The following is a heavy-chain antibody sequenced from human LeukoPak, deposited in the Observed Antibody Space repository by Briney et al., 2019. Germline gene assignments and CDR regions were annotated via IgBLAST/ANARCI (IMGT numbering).Heavy chain of an antibody. J-gene: IGHJ6*03. Sequence: SETLSLTCTVSGGSISSSHYYRGWIRQPPGKGLEWIGTIYYSGTTYYNPSLESRVTMSEDTSKNQFSLTLRSVTATDTAVYYCARQISDYYYYYIDIWGKGTTVTVSS. D-gene: IGHD3-3*01. CDR1: GGSISSSHYY. CDR2: IYYSGTT. V-gene: IGHV4-39*01. CDR3: ARQISDYYYYYIDI.